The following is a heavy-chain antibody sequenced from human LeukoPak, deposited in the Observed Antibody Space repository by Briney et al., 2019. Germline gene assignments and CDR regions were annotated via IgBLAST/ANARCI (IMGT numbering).Heavy chain of an antibody. J-gene: IGHJ4*02. CDR3: ARDKMNDFYDTTGYDY. CDR2: INWSGDSS. V-gene: IGHV3-20*04. D-gene: IGHD3/OR15-3a*01. Sequence: GGSLRLSCATSGFTFDDYAMSWVRQAPGKGREWVSGINWSGDSSGYADSAKGRFTISRDNTKHSLFLQMTRLRAEDTALYFCARDKMNDFYDTTGYDYWGQGTLVTVSS. CDR1: GFTFDDYA.